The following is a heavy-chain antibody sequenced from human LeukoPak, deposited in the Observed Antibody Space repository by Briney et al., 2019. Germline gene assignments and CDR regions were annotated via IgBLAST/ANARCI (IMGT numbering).Heavy chain of an antibody. CDR2: INHSGST. CDR3: ARVKGFGELSYYYYGMDV. Sequence: PLETLSLTCAVYGGSFSGYYWSWIRQPPGKGLEWIGEINHSGSTNYNPSLKSRVTISVDTSKNQFSLKLSSVTAADTAVYYCARVKGFGELSYYYYGMDVWGQGTTVTVSS. V-gene: IGHV4-34*01. D-gene: IGHD3-10*01. J-gene: IGHJ6*02. CDR1: GGSFSGYY.